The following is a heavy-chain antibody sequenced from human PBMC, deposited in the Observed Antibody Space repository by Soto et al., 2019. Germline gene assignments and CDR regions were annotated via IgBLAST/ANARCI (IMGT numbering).Heavy chain of an antibody. Sequence: SETLSLTCTVSGGSISSYYWSWIRQPPGKGLEWIGYIYYSGSTNYNPSLKSRVTMSVDTSKNQFSLRLSSVTAADTAIYYCATRITVFGLLIPPFDPWGQGTQVTVSS. D-gene: IGHD3-3*01. J-gene: IGHJ5*02. CDR1: GGSISSYY. V-gene: IGHV4-59*03. CDR3: ATRITVFGLLIPPFDP. CDR2: IYYSGST.